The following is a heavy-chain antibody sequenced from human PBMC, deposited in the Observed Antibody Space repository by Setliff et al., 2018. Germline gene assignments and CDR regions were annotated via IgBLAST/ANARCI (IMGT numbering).Heavy chain of an antibody. Sequence: ASVKVSCKSSGFTFTDYGITWVRQVPGQGLEWMGWINNYNFNTQYAQKFQGRVTVTTDTSTTTAYMELRSLRADDTAVYYCAISTLSICTGGNCPNAFDVRGQGTVVTVSS. D-gene: IGHD2-8*02. J-gene: IGHJ3*01. CDR2: INNYNFNT. CDR1: GFTFTDYG. V-gene: IGHV1-18*01. CDR3: AISTLSICTGGNCPNAFDV.